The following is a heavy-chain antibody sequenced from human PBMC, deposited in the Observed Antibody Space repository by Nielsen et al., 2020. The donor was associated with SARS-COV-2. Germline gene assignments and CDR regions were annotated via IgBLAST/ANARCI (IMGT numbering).Heavy chain of an antibody. J-gene: IGHJ4*02. CDR2: IYYSGST. D-gene: IGHD3-3*01. CDR3: ARGPYYDFWSGYPC. V-gene: IGHV4-39*01. CDR1: GGSISSSSYY. Sequence: SETLSLTCTVSGGSISSSSYYWGWIRQPPGKGLEWIGSIYYSGSTYYNPSLKSRVTLSVDTSKTQFSLKLSSVTAAAPAVYYCARGPYYDFWSGYPCWGQGTLVTVSS.